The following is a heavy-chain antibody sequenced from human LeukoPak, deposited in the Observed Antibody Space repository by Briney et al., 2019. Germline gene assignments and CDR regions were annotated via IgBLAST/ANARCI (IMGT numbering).Heavy chain of an antibody. Sequence: PGGSLRLSCAASGFTFSSYAMHWVRQAPGKGLEWVAVISYDGSNKYYADSVKGRFTISRDNSKNTLYLQMNSLRVEDTAVYYCARAPRGFQWFVEHWGQGTLVTVSS. D-gene: IGHD3-22*01. J-gene: IGHJ4*02. CDR1: GFTFSSYA. CDR3: ARAPRGFQWFVEH. CDR2: ISYDGSNK. V-gene: IGHV3-30-3*01.